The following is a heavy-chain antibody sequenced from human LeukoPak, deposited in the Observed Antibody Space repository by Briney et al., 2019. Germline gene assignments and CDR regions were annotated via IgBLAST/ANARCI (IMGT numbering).Heavy chain of an antibody. CDR3: ARGVVVPAAMRYYYYYYGTDV. CDR2: IYTSGST. Sequence: SETLSLTCTVSGGSISSYYWSWIRQPAGKGLEWIGRIYTSGSTNYNPSLKSRVTMSVDTSKNQFSLKLSSVTAADTAVYYCARGVVVPAAMRYYYYYYGTDVWGQGTTVTVSS. V-gene: IGHV4-4*07. CDR1: GGSISSYY. J-gene: IGHJ6*02. D-gene: IGHD2-2*01.